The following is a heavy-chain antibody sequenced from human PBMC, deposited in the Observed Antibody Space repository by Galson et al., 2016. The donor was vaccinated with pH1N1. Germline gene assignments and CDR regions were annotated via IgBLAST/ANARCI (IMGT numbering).Heavy chain of an antibody. D-gene: IGHD3-22*01. J-gene: IGHJ4*02. CDR3: AKGTLPGCYDY. CDR2: MSGYNGNT. CDR1: GYMFSTYG. V-gene: IGHV1-18*01. Sequence: SVKVSCKASGYMFSTYGINWVRKAPGQGPEWMGRMSGYNGNTIYAQKFQARISMTIDKSTSTVYMDLRSLRFDDTAVYYCAKGTLPGCYDYWGQGTLVPVSS.